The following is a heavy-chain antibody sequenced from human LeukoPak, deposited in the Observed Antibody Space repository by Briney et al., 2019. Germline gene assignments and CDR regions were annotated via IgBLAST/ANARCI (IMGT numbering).Heavy chain of an antibody. Sequence: PGGSLRLSCAASGFTFSDYYMSWIRQAPGKGLEWVSYISKSSSSTNYADSVKGRFTISRDNSKNTLYLQMNSLRPEDTAVYYCARARFGYNRGPFDYWGQGILVTVSS. D-gene: IGHD5-24*01. CDR3: ARARFGYNRGPFDY. CDR1: GFTFSDYY. CDR2: ISKSSSST. V-gene: IGHV3-11*06. J-gene: IGHJ4*02.